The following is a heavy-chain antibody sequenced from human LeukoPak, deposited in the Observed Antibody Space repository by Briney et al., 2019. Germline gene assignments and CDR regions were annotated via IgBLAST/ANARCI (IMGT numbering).Heavy chain of an antibody. CDR3: ARDSEKLNYYDSSGYLDY. CDR1: RYTFTGYY. J-gene: IGHJ4*02. CDR2: INPNSGGT. D-gene: IGHD3-22*01. Sequence: ASVKVSCKASRYTFTGYYMHWVRQAPGQGLEWMGWINPNSGGTNYAQRFQGRVTMTRDTSISTAYMELSRLRSDDTAVYYCARDSEKLNYYDSSGYLDYWGQGTLVTVSS. V-gene: IGHV1-2*02.